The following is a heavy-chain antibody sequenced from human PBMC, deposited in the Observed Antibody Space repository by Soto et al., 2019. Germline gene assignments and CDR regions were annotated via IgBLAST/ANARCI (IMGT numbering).Heavy chain of an antibody. CDR2: IKSKTDGGTT. D-gene: IGHD3-22*01. V-gene: IGHV3-15*01. CDR3: TTFPLLYYYDSSGYSPPCY. Sequence: GGSVRLSCAASGFTFSNAWMSWVRQAPGKGLEWVGRIKSKTDGGTTDYAAPVKGRFTISRDDSKNTLYLQMNSLKTEDTAVYYCTTFPLLYYYDSSGYSPPCYWGQGTLVTVSS. CDR1: GFTFSNAW. J-gene: IGHJ4*02.